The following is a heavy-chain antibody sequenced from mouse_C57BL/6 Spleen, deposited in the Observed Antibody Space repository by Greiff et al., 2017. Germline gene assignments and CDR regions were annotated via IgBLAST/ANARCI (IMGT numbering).Heavy chain of an antibody. J-gene: IGHJ4*01. V-gene: IGHV1-39*01. Sequence: VQLQQSGPELVKPGASVKISCKASGYSFTDYNMNWVKQSNGKSLEWIGVINPNYGTTSYNQKFKGKATLTVDQSSSTAYMQLNSLTSEDSAVYYCALGAYDGYYPYAIDDWGQGTSVTVSA. CDR2: INPNYGTT. D-gene: IGHD2-3*01. CDR1: GYSFTDYN. CDR3: ALGAYDGYYPYAIDD.